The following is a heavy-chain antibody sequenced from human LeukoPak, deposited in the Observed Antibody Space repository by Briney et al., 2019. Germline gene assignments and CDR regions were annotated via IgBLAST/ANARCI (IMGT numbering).Heavy chain of an antibody. CDR2: IYYSGST. J-gene: IGHJ4*02. CDR1: GGSISSYY. D-gene: IGHD2-15*01. CDR3: ARIHRYCSGGACYVLDN. Sequence: LSETLSLTCTVSGGSISSYYWSWIRQPPGKGLEWIGYIYYSGSTNYNPSLKSRVTISVDTSKNQFSLKLSSVTAADTAVYYCARIHRYCSGGACYVLDNWGQGTLVAVSS. V-gene: IGHV4-59*01.